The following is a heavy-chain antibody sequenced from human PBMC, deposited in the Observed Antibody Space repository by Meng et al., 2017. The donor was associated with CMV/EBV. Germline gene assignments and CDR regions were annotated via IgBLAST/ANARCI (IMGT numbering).Heavy chain of an antibody. CDR2: ISYDGSNK. J-gene: IGHJ6*02. Sequence: AGSLSLSCAVSGFTSSSYAMHWVRPAPGNGLEWVAVISYDGSNKDYADSVKCRFTISRDNSKNTLYLQRNSLEAEDTAVYYCARYHLLLDTNYYGSGSLYGFYYCYGMDVLGPGTTVTVSS. CDR1: GFTSSSYA. V-gene: IGHV3-30*04. CDR3: ARYHLLLDTNYYGSGSLYGFYYCYGMDV. D-gene: IGHD3-10*01.